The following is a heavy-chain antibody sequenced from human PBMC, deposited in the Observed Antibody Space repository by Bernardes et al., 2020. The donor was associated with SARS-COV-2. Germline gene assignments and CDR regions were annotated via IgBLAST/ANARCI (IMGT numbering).Heavy chain of an antibody. CDR2: INQHGSEE. D-gene: IGHD2-15*01. CDR1: GFTFSDYW. Sequence: VGSLRLSCAASGFTFSDYWMSWVRQAPGEGLEWVADINQHGSEEHYVDSVKGRITISRDNAKNSLYLQLNSLRAEDTAVYFCARWGAVLAAPWYYGMDVWGQGTTVTVSS. V-gene: IGHV3-7*01. CDR3: ARWGAVLAAPWYYGMDV. J-gene: IGHJ6*02.